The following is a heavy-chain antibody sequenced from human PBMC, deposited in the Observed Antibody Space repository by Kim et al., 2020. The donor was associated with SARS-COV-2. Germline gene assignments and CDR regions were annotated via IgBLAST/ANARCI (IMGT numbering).Heavy chain of an antibody. CDR1: GYTFTSYG. D-gene: IGHD2-8*02. V-gene: IGHV1-18*01. CDR2: ISAYNGNT. J-gene: IGHJ6*02. CDR3: ARGAGYCTGGVCYLRGRYGMDV. Sequence: ASVKVSCKASGYTFTSYGISWVRQAPGQGLEWMGWISAYNGNTNYAQKLQGRVTMTTDTSTSTAYMELRSLRSDDTAVYYCARGAGYCTGGVCYLRGRYGMDVWGQGTTVTVSS.